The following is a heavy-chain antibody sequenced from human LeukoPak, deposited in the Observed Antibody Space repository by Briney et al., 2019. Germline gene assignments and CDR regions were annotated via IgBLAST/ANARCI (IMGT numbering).Heavy chain of an antibody. J-gene: IGHJ5*02. CDR1: GFTFSLYT. CDR3: ARDVGYRSWFDP. Sequence: GGPLRLSCAASGFTFSLYTMNWVRQAPGKGLEWVSSISGSSSYIHYADSVKGRFTISRDNAKNSLYLQLNSLRAEDTAVYYCARDVGYRSWFDPWGQGTLVIVSS. V-gene: IGHV3-21*01. D-gene: IGHD5-18*01. CDR2: ISGSSSYI.